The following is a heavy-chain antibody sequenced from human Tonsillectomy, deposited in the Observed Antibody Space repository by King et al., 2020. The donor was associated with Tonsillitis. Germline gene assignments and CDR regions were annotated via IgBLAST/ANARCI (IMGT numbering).Heavy chain of an antibody. D-gene: IGHD6-19*01. V-gene: IGHV3-74*01. CDR3: ARGVVSGWYDRGWFDP. Sequence: VQLVESGGGLVQPGGSLRLSCAASGFTFSSYWMHWVRQAPGKGLVWVSRINSDGSSTSYADSVKGRFTISRDNAKNTLYLQMNSLRAEDTTVYYCARGVVSGWYDRGWFDPWGQGTLVTVSS. CDR1: GFTFSSYW. J-gene: IGHJ5*02. CDR2: INSDGSST.